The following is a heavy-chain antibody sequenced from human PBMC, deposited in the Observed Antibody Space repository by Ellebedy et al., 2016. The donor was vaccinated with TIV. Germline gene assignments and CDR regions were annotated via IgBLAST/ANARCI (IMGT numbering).Heavy chain of an antibody. CDR3: ARSGITMVRGVIPKSHYGMDV. Sequence: SETLSLXXTVSGGSISSSSYYWSWIRQHPGKGLEWIGYIYYSGSTYYNPSLKSRVTISVDTSKNQFSLKLSSVTAADTAVYYCARSGITMVRGVIPKSHYGMDVWGQGTTVTVSS. J-gene: IGHJ6*02. CDR1: GGSISSSSYY. V-gene: IGHV4-31*03. CDR2: IYYSGST. D-gene: IGHD3-10*01.